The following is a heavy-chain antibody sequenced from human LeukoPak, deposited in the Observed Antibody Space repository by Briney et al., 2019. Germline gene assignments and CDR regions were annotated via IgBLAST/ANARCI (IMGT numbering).Heavy chain of an antibody. CDR2: IRSKANSYAT. J-gene: IGHJ6*01. Sequence: GGSLRLSCAVSGFTFIGSAMHWVRQASGKGLGWVGRIRSKANSYATAYAASVKGRLTISRDDSKNTAYLQMNSLKTEDTAVYYCRLEPNYNYYYGMDVWGQGTTVTVSS. CDR1: GFTFIGSA. CDR3: RLEPNYNYYYGMDV. D-gene: IGHD1-1*01. V-gene: IGHV3-73*01.